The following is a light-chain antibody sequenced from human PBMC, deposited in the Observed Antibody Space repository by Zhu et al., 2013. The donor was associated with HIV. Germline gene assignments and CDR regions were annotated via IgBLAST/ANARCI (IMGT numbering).Light chain of an antibody. Sequence: DIVLTQSPGTLSLSPGERATLSCRASQSVGNNFLAWYQQKPGQAPRLLIYGVSSRATGIPDRFSGSGSGTDFTLSISRLEPEDFAVYYCQQYGTSLITFGGGTTVEIK. CDR2: GVS. J-gene: IGKJ4*01. CDR3: QQYGTSLIT. CDR1: QSVGNNF. V-gene: IGKV3-20*01.